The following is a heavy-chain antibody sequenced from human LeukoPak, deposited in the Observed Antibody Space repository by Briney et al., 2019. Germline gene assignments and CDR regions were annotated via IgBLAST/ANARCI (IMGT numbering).Heavy chain of an antibody. CDR2: IYCSGST. CDR3: ARDNRFNSWRPNWFDP. Sequence: PSETLSLTCTVSGGSISSYYWSWIRQPPGKGLEWIGYIYCSGSTNYNPSLKSRVTISVDTSKNQFSLKLSSVTAADTAVYYCARDNRFNSWRPNWFDPWGQGTLATVSS. CDR1: GGSISSYY. J-gene: IGHJ5*02. V-gene: IGHV4-59*01. D-gene: IGHD1-14*01.